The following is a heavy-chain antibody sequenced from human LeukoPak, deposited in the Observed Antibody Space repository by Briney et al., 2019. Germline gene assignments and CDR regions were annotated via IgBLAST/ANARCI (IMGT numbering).Heavy chain of an antibody. J-gene: IGHJ4*02. CDR2: TNPGGTST. D-gene: IGHD2-8*01. CDR3: AKQSYARSLGE. V-gene: IGHV3-23*01. Sequence: PGGSLRLSCATSGFPFSDFSMSWVRQAPGKGLEWISTTNPGGTSTYYAESVKGRFTISRDNPKNTLYLQMSSLRVEDTAVYYCAKQSYARSLGEGGPGTLVSVSS. CDR1: GFPFSDFS.